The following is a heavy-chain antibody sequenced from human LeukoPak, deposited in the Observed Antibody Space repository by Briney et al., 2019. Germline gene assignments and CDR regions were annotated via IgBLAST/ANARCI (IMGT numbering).Heavy chain of an antibody. J-gene: IGHJ4*02. V-gene: IGHV3-72*01. CDR3: ARGTAAAGSPDFDY. CDR1: GFTFSDHY. Sequence: GGSLRLSCAASGFTFSDHYMDWVRQAPGKGLEWVGRIRNKASSCTTEYAAPVKGRFTISRDDSKNSLYLQMNSLKTEDTAVYYCARGTAAAGSPDFDYWGKGTLVTVSS. CDR2: IRNKASSCTT. D-gene: IGHD6-13*01.